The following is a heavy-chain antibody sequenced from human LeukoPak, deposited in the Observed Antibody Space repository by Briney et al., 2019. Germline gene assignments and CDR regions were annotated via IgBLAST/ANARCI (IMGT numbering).Heavy chain of an antibody. V-gene: IGHV3-9*01. J-gene: IGHJ6*03. CDR1: GFTFDDYA. Sequence: PGGSLRLSCAASGFTFDDYAMHWVRQAPGKGREWVSGINWNSGSIGYADSVKGRFTISRDNGKKLLYLQMNSLRPDDTALYFCAKEIMTAFHYYYMDVWGKGTTVTVSS. CDR3: AKEIMTAFHYYYMDV. CDR2: INWNSGSI. D-gene: IGHD3-3*02.